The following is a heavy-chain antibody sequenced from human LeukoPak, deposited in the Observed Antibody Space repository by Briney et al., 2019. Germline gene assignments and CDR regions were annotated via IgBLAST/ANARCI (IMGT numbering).Heavy chain of an antibody. Sequence: HPGGSLRLSCAASGFTFSSYSMNWVRQAPGKGLEWVSYISSSGSTIYYADSVKGRFTISRDNAKNSLYLQMNSLRAEDTAVYYCARDPVREAVAVSYYFDYWGQGTLVTVSS. V-gene: IGHV3-48*04. CDR3: ARDPVREAVAVSYYFDY. CDR2: ISSSGSTI. J-gene: IGHJ4*02. D-gene: IGHD6-19*01. CDR1: GFTFSSYS.